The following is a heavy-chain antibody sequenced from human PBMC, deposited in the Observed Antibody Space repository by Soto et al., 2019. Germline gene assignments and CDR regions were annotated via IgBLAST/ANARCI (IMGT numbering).Heavy chain of an antibody. CDR3: ATSPTVAGFDY. D-gene: IGHD6-19*01. V-gene: IGHV5-51*01. CDR2: IYPGDYDT. J-gene: IGHJ4*02. Sequence: GESLKISCKGSGYSFTSYWIGWVRHMPGKGLEWMGIIYPGDYDTRYSPSFQGQVTISADKSISTAYLQWSSLRASDTAMYYCATSPTVAGFDYWGQGTLVTIAS. CDR1: GYSFTSYW.